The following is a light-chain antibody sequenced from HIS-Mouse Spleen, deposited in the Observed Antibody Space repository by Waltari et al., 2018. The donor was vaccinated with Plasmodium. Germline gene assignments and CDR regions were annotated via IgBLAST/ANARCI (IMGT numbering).Light chain of an antibody. CDR2: EDS. V-gene: IGLV3-10*01. CDR3: YSTDSSGNHRV. J-gene: IGLJ3*02. CDR1: ALPTKS. Sequence: SYELTQPPSVSVSPGQTARIPCSGAALPTKSAHWYQQKSGQAPVLVIYEDSKRPSGIPERFSGTSSGTMATLTISGAQVEDEADYYCYSTDSSGNHRVFGGGTKLTVL.